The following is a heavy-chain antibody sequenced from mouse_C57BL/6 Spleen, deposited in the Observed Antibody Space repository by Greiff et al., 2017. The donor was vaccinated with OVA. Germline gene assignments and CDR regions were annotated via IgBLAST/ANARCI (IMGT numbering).Heavy chain of an antibody. V-gene: IGHV1-81*01. CDR1: GYTFTSYG. D-gene: IGHD2-1*01. Sequence: QVQLQQSGAELARPGASVKLSCKASGYTFTSYGISWVKQRTGQGLEWIGEIYPRSGSTYYNEKFKGKATLTADKSSSTAYMELRSLTSEDSAVYFCARGHYGNYSFAYWGQGTLVTVSA. J-gene: IGHJ3*01. CDR3: ARGHYGNYSFAY. CDR2: IYPRSGST.